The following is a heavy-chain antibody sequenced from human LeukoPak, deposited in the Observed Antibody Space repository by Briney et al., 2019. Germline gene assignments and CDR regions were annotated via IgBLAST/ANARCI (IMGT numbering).Heavy chain of an antibody. CDR1: GFTFSTYA. CDR2: VSGDGFST. V-gene: IGHV3-23*01. Sequence: PGGSLRLSCAACGFTFSTYAMSWVRQAPGKGLEWVSAVSGDGFSTFYADSVKGRFSISRDNSKNTLYLQMNSLRAADTAVYYCAKFRVVTTSRGVGLDYWGQGTLVTVSS. CDR3: AKFRVVTTSRGVGLDY. D-gene: IGHD3-22*01. J-gene: IGHJ4*02.